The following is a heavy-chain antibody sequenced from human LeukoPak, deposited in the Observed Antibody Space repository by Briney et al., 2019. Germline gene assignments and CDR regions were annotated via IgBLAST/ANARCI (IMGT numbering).Heavy chain of an antibody. CDR1: GFTVSSNY. D-gene: IGHD3-9*01. CDR2: IYSGGST. V-gene: IGHV3-66*01. CDR3: ASRYYDILTGYYSSRDY. J-gene: IGHJ4*02. Sequence: PGGSLRLSCAASGFTVSSNYMSWVRQAPGKGLEWVSVIYSGGSTYYADSVKGRFTISRDNSKNTLYLQMNSLRAEDTAVYYCASRYYDILTGYYSSRDYWGQGTLVTVSS.